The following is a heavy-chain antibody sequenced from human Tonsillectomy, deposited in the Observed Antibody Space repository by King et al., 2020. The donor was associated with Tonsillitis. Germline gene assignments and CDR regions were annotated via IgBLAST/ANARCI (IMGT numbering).Heavy chain of an antibody. D-gene: IGHD3-10*01. CDR1: GYSFTSYW. Sequence: VQLVESGAEVKKPGESLRISCTGSGYSFTSYWISWVRQMPGKGLEWMGRIDPSDSYTNYSPSFQGHVTISADKSISTAYLQWSSLKASDTAMYYCARHGSGSHNWFDPWGQGTLVTVSS. J-gene: IGHJ5*02. V-gene: IGHV5-10-1*03. CDR3: ARHGSGSHNWFDP. CDR2: IDPSDSYT.